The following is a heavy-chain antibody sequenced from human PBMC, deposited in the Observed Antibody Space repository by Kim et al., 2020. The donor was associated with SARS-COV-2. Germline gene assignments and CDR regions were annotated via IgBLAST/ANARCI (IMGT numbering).Heavy chain of an antibody. Sequence: SVGYADYVTGRFTISRANATNSLYLHMNSLRAEDTALYYCAQDGGYALDYWGQGTLVPVSS. D-gene: IGHD2-2*01. J-gene: IGHJ4*02. V-gene: IGHV3-9*01. CDR2: SV. CDR3: AQDGGYALDY.